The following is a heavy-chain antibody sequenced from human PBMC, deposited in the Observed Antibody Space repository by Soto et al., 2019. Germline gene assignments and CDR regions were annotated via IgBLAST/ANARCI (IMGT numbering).Heavy chain of an antibody. CDR3: ARERDLGYYYCMDV. J-gene: IGHJ6*02. CDR2: ISYDGRNK. D-gene: IGHD3-16*01. V-gene: IGHV3-30-3*01. CDR1: GFTFSSYA. Sequence: QVQLVESGGGVVQPGRSLRLSCAASGFTFSSYAMHWVRQAPGKGLEWVAVISYDGRNKYYADSVKGRFTISRDNSKNTLYLQMNRMRAEDTAVYDCARERDLGYYYCMDVWGQGTTVTVSS.